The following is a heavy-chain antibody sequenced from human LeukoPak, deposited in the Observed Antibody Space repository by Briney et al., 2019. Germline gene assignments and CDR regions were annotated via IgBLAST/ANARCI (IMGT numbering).Heavy chain of an antibody. Sequence: GGSLRLSCAASGFTFSSYAMSWVRQAPGKGLEWVSAISGSGGSTYYADSVKGRFTISRDNSKNTLYLQMNSLRAEDTAVYYCAKDYGAAAAGTITYYMDVWGKGTTVTVSS. J-gene: IGHJ6*03. CDR3: AKDYGAAAAGTITYYMDV. D-gene: IGHD6-13*01. CDR2: ISGSGGST. V-gene: IGHV3-23*01. CDR1: GFTFSSYA.